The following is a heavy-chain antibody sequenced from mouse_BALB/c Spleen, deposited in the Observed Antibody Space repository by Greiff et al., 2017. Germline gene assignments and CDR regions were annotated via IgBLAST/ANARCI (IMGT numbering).Heavy chain of an antibody. CDR2: ILPGSGST. CDR1: GYTFSSYW. D-gene: IGHD2-14*01. CDR3: ARRGYDGYYYAMDY. Sequence: QVQLQQSGAELMKPGASVKISCKATGYTFSSYWIEWVKQRPGHGLEWIGEILPGSGSTNYNEKFKGKATFTADTSSNTAYMQLSSLTSEDSAVYYCARRGYDGYYYAMDYWGQGTSVTVSS. J-gene: IGHJ4*01. V-gene: IGHV1-9*01.